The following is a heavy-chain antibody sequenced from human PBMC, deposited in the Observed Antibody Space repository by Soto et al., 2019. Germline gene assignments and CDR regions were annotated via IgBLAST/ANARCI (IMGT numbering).Heavy chain of an antibody. Sequence: SGPTLVNPTHTLTLTCTFSGFSLSTSGVGVGWIRQPPGKALEWLALIYWNDDKRYSPSLKSRLTITKDTSKNQVVLTMTNMDPVDTATYYCAHRFGGHYDFWSGYMYNWFDPWGQGTLVTVSS. CDR3: AHRFGGHYDFWSGYMYNWFDP. V-gene: IGHV2-5*01. D-gene: IGHD3-3*01. CDR2: IYWNDDK. CDR1: GFSLSTSGVG. J-gene: IGHJ5*02.